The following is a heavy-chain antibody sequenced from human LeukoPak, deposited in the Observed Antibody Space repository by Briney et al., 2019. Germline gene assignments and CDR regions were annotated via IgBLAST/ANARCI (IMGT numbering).Heavy chain of an antibody. D-gene: IGHD2-15*01. CDR2: ISGSGGST. Sequence: GGSLRLSCAASGFTFSSYSMNWVRQAPGKGLEWVSAISGSGGSTYYADSVKGRFTISRDNSKNTLYLQMNSLRAEDTAVYYCAKDGRDGDFDYWGQGTQVTVSS. CDR1: GFTFSSYS. V-gene: IGHV3-23*01. J-gene: IGHJ4*02. CDR3: AKDGRDGDFDY.